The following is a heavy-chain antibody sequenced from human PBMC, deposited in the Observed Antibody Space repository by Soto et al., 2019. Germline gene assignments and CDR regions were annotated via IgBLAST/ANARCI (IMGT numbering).Heavy chain of an antibody. CDR3: ARTPTYSRLGDH. CDR1: GYTFTSHG. J-gene: IGHJ4*02. CDR2: INPNNGNS. D-gene: IGHD3-22*01. Sequence: QVELVQSGGEVKKPGASVKVSCKASGYTFTSHGISWVRQAPGQGLEWVGWINPNNGNSVSAQKFQDRVTLTTDTSTSTVYMELRSLTSDDTAFYYCARTPTYSRLGDHWGQGTLVTVAS. V-gene: IGHV1-18*04.